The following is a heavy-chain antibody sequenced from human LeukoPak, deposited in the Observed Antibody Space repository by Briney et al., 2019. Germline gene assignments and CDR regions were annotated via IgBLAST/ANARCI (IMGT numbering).Heavy chain of an antibody. CDR1: GFTFSSYW. V-gene: IGHV3-7*01. Sequence: GGSLRLSCAASGFTFSSYWMSWVRQAPGKGLEWVANIKQDGSEKYYVDSVKGRFTISRDNAKNSLYLQMNSLRAEDTAVYYCAHTRYYDILTGQISQFDPWGQGTLVTVSS. D-gene: IGHD3-9*01. CDR3: AHTRYYDILTGQISQFDP. CDR2: IKQDGSEK. J-gene: IGHJ5*02.